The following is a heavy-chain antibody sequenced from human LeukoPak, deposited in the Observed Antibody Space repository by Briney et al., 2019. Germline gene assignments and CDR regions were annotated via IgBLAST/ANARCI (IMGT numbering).Heavy chain of an antibody. CDR2: ISSSGSDI. Sequence: RGTLRLSCAASGFTLSNYATHWVRQAPGKRRGRVSYISSSGSDIYYADSVKGRFTISRDNAKNSLYLHMNSLRAEDTAVYYCARDCGGSSPFDYWGQGTLVTVSS. CDR3: ARDCGGSSPFDY. CDR1: GFTLSNYA. D-gene: IGHD2-15*01. V-gene: IGHV3-48*03. J-gene: IGHJ4*02.